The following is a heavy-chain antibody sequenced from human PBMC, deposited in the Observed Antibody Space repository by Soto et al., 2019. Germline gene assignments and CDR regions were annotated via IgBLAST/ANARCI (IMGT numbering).Heavy chain of an antibody. CDR3: ARAVNSDGDYFDY. CDR2: IYYSGST. D-gene: IGHD4-17*01. V-gene: IGHV4-31*03. J-gene: IGHJ4*02. Sequence: PSETLSLTCTVPGGSISSGGYYWSWIRQHPGKGLEWIGYIYYSGSTYYNPSLKSRVTISVDTSKNQFSLKLSSVTAADTAVYYCARAVNSDGDYFDYWGQGTLVTVSS. CDR1: GGSISSGGYY.